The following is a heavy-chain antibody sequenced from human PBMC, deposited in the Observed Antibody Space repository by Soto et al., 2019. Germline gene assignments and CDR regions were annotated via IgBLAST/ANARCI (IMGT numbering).Heavy chain of an antibody. CDR1: GFTFSGHW. J-gene: IGHJ3*02. CDR3: AREAGYWSRTSCYRRDLDN. Sequence: EVQLVESGGDLVQPGGSLRLSCAASGFTFSGHWMHWVRQVPGKGLEWVSRINTDGGSSAYADSVNGRFTIYRDNTNKTNYLTMNGLSAEATDVYYCAREAGYWSRTSCYRRDLDNWVQGTTITVS. CDR2: INTDGGSS. D-gene: IGHD2-2*01. V-gene: IGHV3-74*03.